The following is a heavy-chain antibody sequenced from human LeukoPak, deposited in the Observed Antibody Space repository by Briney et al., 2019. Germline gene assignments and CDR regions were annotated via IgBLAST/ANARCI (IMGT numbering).Heavy chain of an antibody. Sequence: SETLSPTCAVYGGSFSGYYWSWIRQSPGKGLEWIGYIHNSGRTNYNPSLKSRVTGFVDTSKNQVSLRLSSVTAADTAVYYCARHGTISSESYFDYWGQGALVTVSS. CDR1: GGSFSGYY. D-gene: IGHD1-14*01. V-gene: IGHV4-59*08. CDR3: ARHGTISSESYFDY. J-gene: IGHJ4*02. CDR2: IHNSGRT.